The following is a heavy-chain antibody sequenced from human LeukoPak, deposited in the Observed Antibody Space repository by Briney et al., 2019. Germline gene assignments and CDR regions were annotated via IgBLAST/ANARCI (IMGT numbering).Heavy chain of an antibody. J-gene: IGHJ4*02. CDR2: IYPGDSDT. Sequence: GESLRISCKGSGYSFTSYWIGWVRQMPGKGLEWMGIIYPGDSDTRYSPSLQGQVTISADKSISTAYLQWSSLKASDTAMYYCARPRKAVGATFDYWGQGTLVTVSS. CDR3: ARPRKAVGATFDY. V-gene: IGHV5-51*01. D-gene: IGHD1-26*01. CDR1: GYSFTSYW.